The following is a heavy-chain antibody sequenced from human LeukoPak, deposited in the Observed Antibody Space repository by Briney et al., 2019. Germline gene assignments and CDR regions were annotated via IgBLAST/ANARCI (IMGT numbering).Heavy chain of an antibody. D-gene: IGHD6-19*01. CDR3: ASHSSGWPPNFDY. CDR1: GGSISSYY. CDR2: IYYSGST. J-gene: IGHJ4*02. Sequence: PSETLSLTCTVSGGSISSYYWSWIRQPPGKGLEWIGYIYYSGSTNHNPSLKSRVTISVDTSKNQFSLKLSSVTAADTAVYYCASHSSGWPPNFDYWGQGTLVTVSS. V-gene: IGHV4-59*01.